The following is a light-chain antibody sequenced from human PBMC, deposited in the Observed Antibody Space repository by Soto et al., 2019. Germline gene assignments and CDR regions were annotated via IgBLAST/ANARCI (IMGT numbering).Light chain of an antibody. CDR1: QGVTTN. Sequence: EIVMTQSPATLSVSPGERATLSCRAGQGVTTNFAWYQQKSGQSPRLLIYDVSIRATGVPARFSGTGSGTEFTLTISSLQSEDFAVYYCQQYNNWPLTFGGGTKVDIK. V-gene: IGKV3-15*01. CDR2: DVS. J-gene: IGKJ4*01. CDR3: QQYNNWPLT.